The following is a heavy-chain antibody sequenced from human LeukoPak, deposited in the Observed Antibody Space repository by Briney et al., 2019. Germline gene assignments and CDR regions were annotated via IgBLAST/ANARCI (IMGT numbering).Heavy chain of an antibody. CDR2: IDYSGST. CDR3: AIHRSSGYPSYYYYYMDV. J-gene: IGHJ6*03. V-gene: IGHV4-39*01. D-gene: IGHD3-22*01. CDR1: GGSISSSSYY. Sequence: SETLSLTCTVSGGSISSSSYYWGWIRQPPGKGPEWIGSIDYSGSTYYNPSLKSRVTTSVDTSKNHFSLKLSSVTAADTAVYYCAIHRSSGYPSYYYYYMDVWGKGTTVTVSS.